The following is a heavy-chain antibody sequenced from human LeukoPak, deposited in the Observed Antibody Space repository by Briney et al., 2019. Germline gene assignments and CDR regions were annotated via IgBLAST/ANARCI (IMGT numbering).Heavy chain of an antibody. CDR3: ARDTIATRRMDV. CDR1: GASISSYY. V-gene: IGHV4-4*07. D-gene: IGHD6-6*01. Sequence: SETLSLTCSVSGASISSYYWSWIRQPAGKGLEWIGRIYTSGSTNYNPSLKSRVTMSVDTSKNQFSLKLSSVTAADTAVYYCARDTIATRRMDVWGKGITVTVSS. J-gene: IGHJ6*04. CDR2: IYTSGST.